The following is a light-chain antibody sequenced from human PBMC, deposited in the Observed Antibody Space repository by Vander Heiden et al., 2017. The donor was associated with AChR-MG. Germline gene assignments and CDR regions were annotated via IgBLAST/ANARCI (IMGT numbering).Light chain of an antibody. CDR1: QSVSSN. CDR2: GAS. J-gene: IGKJ4*01. Sequence: ILMTKAPATLSVSPGERATLSCRASQSVSSNLAWYQHKPGQAPRLLIYGASTRATGIPARFSGSGSGTEFTLTISSLQSEDFAVYYCQQYNNWPLTFGGGTTVEIK. CDR3: QQYNNWPLT. V-gene: IGKV3-15*01.